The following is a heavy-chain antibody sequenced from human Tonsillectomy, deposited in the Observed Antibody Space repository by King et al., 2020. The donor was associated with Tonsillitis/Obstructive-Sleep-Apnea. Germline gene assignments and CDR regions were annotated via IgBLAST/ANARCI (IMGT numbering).Heavy chain of an antibody. J-gene: IGHJ4*02. CDR3: ASWYDFWSGYYDY. CDR1: GGSFSGYY. CDR2: INHSGST. Sequence: VQLQQWGAGLLKPSETLSLTCAVYGGSFSGYYWSWIRQPPGKGLEWIGEINHSGSTNYNPSLKSRVTISVDTSKNQFSLKLSSVTAAATAVYYCASWYDFWSGYYDYWGQGTLVTVSS. D-gene: IGHD3-3*01. V-gene: IGHV4-34*01.